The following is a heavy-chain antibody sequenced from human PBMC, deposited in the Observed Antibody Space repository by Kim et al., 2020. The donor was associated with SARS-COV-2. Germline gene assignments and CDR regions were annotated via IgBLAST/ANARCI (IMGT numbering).Heavy chain of an antibody. V-gene: IGHV6-1*01. D-gene: IGHD2-15*01. Sequence: KWYNDYAEHVRSRITINTDTSQNQFSLHLDSVTPEDTAVYYCASGWYLQSWGQGTLVTVSS. CDR3: ASGWYLQS. J-gene: IGHJ5*02. CDR2: KWYN.